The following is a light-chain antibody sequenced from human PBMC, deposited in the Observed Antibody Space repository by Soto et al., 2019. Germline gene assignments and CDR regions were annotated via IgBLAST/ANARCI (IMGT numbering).Light chain of an antibody. J-gene: IGKJ1*01. V-gene: IGKV3-20*01. CDR1: QSVSSN. Sequence: EIVMTQSPATLSVSPWERATLSCRASQSVSSNLAWYQQKPGRAPRLLIYGASSRATGIPDRFSGSGSGTDFTLTISRLEPEDFAVYYCQQYGSLSWTFGQGTKVDIK. CDR3: QQYGSLSWT. CDR2: GAS.